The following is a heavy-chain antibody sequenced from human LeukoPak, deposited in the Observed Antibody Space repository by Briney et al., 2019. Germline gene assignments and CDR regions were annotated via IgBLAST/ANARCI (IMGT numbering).Heavy chain of an antibody. CDR2: INHSGST. V-gene: IGHV4-34*01. CDR1: GGSISSGGYS. Sequence: PSETLSLTCAVSGGSISSGGYSWSWIRQPPGKGLEWIGEINHSGSTNYNPSLKSRVTISVDTSKNQFSLKLSSVTAADTAAYYCARGSSGWTDFDYWGQGTLVTVSS. D-gene: IGHD6-19*01. J-gene: IGHJ4*02. CDR3: ARGSSGWTDFDY.